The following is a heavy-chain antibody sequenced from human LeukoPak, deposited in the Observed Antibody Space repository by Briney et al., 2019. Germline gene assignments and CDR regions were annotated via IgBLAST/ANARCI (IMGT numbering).Heavy chain of an antibody. CDR3: ARHGYYYYYMDV. J-gene: IGHJ6*03. V-gene: IGHV4-38-2*02. CDR2: IYHSERT. CDR1: GYSINNGFY. Sequence: SETLSLTCTVSGYSINNGFYWGWIRQPPGKGLEWIGSIYHSERTHYNPSLKSRVTISVDTSKNQFSLKLSSVTAADTAVYYCARHGYYYYYMDVWGKGTTVTISS.